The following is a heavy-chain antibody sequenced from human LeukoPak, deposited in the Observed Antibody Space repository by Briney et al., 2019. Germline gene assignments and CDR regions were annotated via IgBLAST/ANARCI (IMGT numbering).Heavy chain of an antibody. Sequence: SETLSLTCTVSGGSISSYYWSWIRQPPGKGLEWIGEINHSGSTNYNPSLKSRVTISVDTSKNQFSLKLSSVTAADTAVYYCARGLYQLLRMFDPWGQGTLVTVSS. CDR1: GGSISSYY. CDR3: ARGLYQLLRMFDP. CDR2: INHSGST. J-gene: IGHJ5*02. D-gene: IGHD2-2*01. V-gene: IGHV4-34*01.